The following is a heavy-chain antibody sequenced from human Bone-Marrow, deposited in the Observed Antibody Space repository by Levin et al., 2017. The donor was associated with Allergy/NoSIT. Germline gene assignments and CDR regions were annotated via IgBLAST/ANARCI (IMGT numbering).Heavy chain of an antibody. Sequence: GGSLRLSCTASGFTFGDYAMSWVRQAPGKGLEWVGFIRSKAYGGTTEYAASVKGRFTISRDDSKSIAYLQMNSLKTEDTAVYYCTRDFLGYCSGGSGYSYPDYWGQGTLVTVSS. CDR1: GFTFGDYA. J-gene: IGHJ4*02. D-gene: IGHD2-15*01. CDR2: IRSKAYGGTT. CDR3: TRDFLGYCSGGSGYSYPDY. V-gene: IGHV3-49*04.